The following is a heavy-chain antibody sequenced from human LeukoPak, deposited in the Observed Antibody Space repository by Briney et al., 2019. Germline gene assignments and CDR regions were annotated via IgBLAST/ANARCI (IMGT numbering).Heavy chain of an antibody. J-gene: IGHJ4*02. CDR2: VSPPGGGT. D-gene: IGHD7-27*01. V-gene: IGHV3-23*01. Sequence: QPGGSLRLSCVASEFSFSYHGMNWVRLAPGKGLEWVSGVSPPGGGTYYADSVKGRFTISRDDSRNTLSLQMNSLRVEDTAVYYCARDLAWGAFDYWGQGILVAVSS. CDR1: EFSFSYHG. CDR3: ARDLAWGAFDY.